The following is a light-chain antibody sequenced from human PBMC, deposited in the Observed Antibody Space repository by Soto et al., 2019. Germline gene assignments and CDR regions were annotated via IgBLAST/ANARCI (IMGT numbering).Light chain of an antibody. CDR2: LGS. Sequence: DIVMTQSPLSLPVTPGEPASISCRSSQSLLYSNGYNYLDWYLQKPGQSPQLLIYLGSNRASGVPDRFSGSGSGTDFTLKISRVEAEDVGVYYCMQAVQTPITFGRGTRLEIK. V-gene: IGKV2-28*01. J-gene: IGKJ5*01. CDR1: QSLLYSNGYNY. CDR3: MQAVQTPIT.